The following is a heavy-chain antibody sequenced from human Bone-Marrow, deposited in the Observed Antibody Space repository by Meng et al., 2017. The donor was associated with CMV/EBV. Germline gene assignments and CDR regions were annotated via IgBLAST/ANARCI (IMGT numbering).Heavy chain of an antibody. J-gene: IGHJ6*02. CDR1: GGTFSSHA. Sequence: SVKVSCKASGGTFSSHAISWVRQAPGQGLEWMGGIIPIFGTTNYQQKFLGRITISTDEPMTTVYMELSSLISEDTAVYYCAREANRPTYSRSWPSDGMDVWGQGTTVTVSS. D-gene: IGHD6-13*01. V-gene: IGHV1-69*05. CDR3: AREANRPTYSRSWPSDGMDV. CDR2: IIPIFGTT.